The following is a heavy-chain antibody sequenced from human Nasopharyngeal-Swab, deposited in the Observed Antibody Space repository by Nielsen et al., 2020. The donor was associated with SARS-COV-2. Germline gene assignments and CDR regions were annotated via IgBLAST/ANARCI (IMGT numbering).Heavy chain of an antibody. V-gene: IGHV3-30*04. CDR1: GFTFSSYA. D-gene: IGHD2-15*01. CDR3: ARDGGGWFDP. CDR2: ISYDGSNK. Sequence: GESLKISCAAPGFTFSSYAMHLVRQPPGKGLEWVAVISYDGSNKYYADSVKGRFTLSRDHSKNTLYLQMNSLRAEDTAVYYCARDGGGWFDPWGQGTLVTVSS. J-gene: IGHJ5*02.